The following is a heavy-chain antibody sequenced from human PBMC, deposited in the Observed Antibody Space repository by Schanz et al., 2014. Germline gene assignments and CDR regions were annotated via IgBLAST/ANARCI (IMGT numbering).Heavy chain of an antibody. CDR2: ISGSGGDSV. CDR1: GFSFSNYS. D-gene: IGHD2-21*01. V-gene: IGHV3-21*05. CDR3: AREFVN. J-gene: IGHJ1*01. Sequence: EVQLVESGGGLVKPGGSLRLSCVASGFSFSNYSMNWVRQAPGKGLEWLSHISGSGGDSVDYADSVKGRFTISRDNTRNSLYLQMNSLRVDDTAVYYCAREFVNWGQGTLVTVSS.